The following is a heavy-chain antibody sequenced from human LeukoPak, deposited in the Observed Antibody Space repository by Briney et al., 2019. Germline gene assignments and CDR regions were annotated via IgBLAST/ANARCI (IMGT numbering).Heavy chain of an antibody. CDR3: ARRESFDIVVVPAPGFDP. J-gene: IGHJ5*02. Sequence: SETLSLTCAVYGGSFSGYYWSWIRQPPGKGLEWIGEINHSGSTNYNPSLKSRVTISVDTSKNQFSLKLSSVTAADTAVHYCARRESFDIVVVPAPGFDPWGQGTLVTVSS. CDR1: GGSFSGYY. V-gene: IGHV4-34*01. D-gene: IGHD2-2*01. CDR2: INHSGST.